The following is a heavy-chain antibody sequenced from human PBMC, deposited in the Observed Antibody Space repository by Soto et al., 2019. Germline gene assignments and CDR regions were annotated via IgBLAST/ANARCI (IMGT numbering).Heavy chain of an antibody. Sequence: GSGPTLVNPTQTLRLACTFSWFSLSTSGMCVSWIRPPPGKALEWLARVDWDDTKYYSTSLMTRLTISKDTSKNQVVLTMTNMDPVDTATYNCARFTGSFDYWGPGTLVTVSS. V-gene: IGHV2-70*11. CDR1: WFSLSTSGMC. CDR2: VDWDDTK. CDR3: ARFTGSFDY. J-gene: IGHJ4*02. D-gene: IGHD1-26*01.